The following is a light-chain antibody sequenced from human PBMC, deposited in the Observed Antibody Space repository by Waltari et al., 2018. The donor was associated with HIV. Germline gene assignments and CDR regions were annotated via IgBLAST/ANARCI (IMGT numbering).Light chain of an antibody. CDR1: QSVSRSS. CDR2: GAS. CDR3: HHFGAT. V-gene: IGKV3-20*01. Sequence: EIVLTQSPATLSLSPGERATLSCRASQSVSRSSLAWYQQRPGRSPSLLIYGASSRASGIPDSFSGSGSGTDFTLTISRLEPEDFAGYYCHHFGATFGQGTKVEIK. J-gene: IGKJ1*01.